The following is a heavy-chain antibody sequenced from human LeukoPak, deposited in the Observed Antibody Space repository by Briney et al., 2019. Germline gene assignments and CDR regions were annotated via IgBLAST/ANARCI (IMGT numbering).Heavy chain of an antibody. Sequence: PGRSLRLSCAASGFTFDDYAMHWVRQAPGKGLEWVSGISWNSGSIGYADSVKGRFTISRDNAKNSLDLQMNSLRAEDTAVYYCARGMYLAYGMDVWGQGTTVTVSS. V-gene: IGHV3-9*01. J-gene: IGHJ6*02. CDR1: GFTFDDYA. D-gene: IGHD2-8*01. CDR2: ISWNSGSI. CDR3: ARGMYLAYGMDV.